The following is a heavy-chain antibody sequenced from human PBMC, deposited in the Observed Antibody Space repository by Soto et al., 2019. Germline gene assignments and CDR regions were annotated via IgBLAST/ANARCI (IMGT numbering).Heavy chain of an antibody. J-gene: IGHJ2*01. D-gene: IGHD2-2*01. CDR1: GGSISSGGYY. V-gene: IGHV4-31*03. Sequence: QVQLQESGPGLVKPSQTLSLTCTVSGGSISSGGYYWSWIRQHPGKGLEWIGYIYYSGSTYYNPSLKSRVTISVDPSKNQFSLKLSSVTAADTAVYYCARFSEDIVVVPAAIRYFDLWGRGTLVTVSS. CDR3: ARFSEDIVVVPAAIRYFDL. CDR2: IYYSGST.